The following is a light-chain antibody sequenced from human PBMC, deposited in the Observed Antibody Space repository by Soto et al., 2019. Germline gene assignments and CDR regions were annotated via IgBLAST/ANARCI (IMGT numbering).Light chain of an antibody. CDR2: RNN. J-gene: IGLJ3*02. CDR3: AAWDDSLSGWV. CDR1: SSNIGSNY. Sequence: QSALTQPPSASGTPGQRVTISCSGSSSNIGSNYVYWYQQLPGTAPKLLIYRNNQRPSGVPDRFSGSKSGTSASLAISGLPSEDEADYYCAAWDDSLSGWVFGGGTQLTVL. V-gene: IGLV1-47*01.